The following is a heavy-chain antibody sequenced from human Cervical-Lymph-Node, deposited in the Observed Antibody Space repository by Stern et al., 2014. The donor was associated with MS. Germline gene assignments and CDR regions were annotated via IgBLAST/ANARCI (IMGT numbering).Heavy chain of an antibody. CDR2: LDTTSTYK. D-gene: IGHD6-19*01. V-gene: IGHV3-21*01. J-gene: IGHJ4*02. CDR3: ARSFSNGPFAS. CDR1: GFSFRYYS. Sequence: VQLVESGGGLVKPGGSLRLSCAASGFSFRYYSMNWVRQAPGKGLEWVSSLDTTSTYKYYADSVKGRFTISRDNAKNSLYLQINSRRGEDTAFYYCARSFSNGPFASWGRGTLVTVPS.